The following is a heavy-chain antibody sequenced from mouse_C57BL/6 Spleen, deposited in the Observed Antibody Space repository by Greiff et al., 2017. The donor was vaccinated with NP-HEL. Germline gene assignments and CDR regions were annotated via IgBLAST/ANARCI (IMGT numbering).Heavy chain of an antibody. CDR1: GFSFNTYA. Sequence: EVMLVESGGGLVQPKGSLKLSCAASGFSFNTYAMNWVRQAPGKGLEWVARIRSKSNNYATYYADSVKDRFTISRDDSESMLYLQMNNLKTEDTAMYYCVRHGYYDYDRFAYWGQGTLVTVSA. D-gene: IGHD2-4*01. CDR3: VRHGYYDYDRFAY. V-gene: IGHV10-1*01. CDR2: IRSKSNNYAT. J-gene: IGHJ3*01.